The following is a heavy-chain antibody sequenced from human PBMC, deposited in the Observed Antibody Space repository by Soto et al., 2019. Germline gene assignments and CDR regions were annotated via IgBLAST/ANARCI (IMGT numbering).Heavy chain of an antibody. CDR1: AGTFSSYG. CDR2: IMRIFGTP. CDR3: ARDRRWKTYDSDISVPYCSGLDV. Sequence: QVQLGQYGAEVKKPGSSVKVSCNDSAGTFSSYGISWVRQATGPGLEWMGGIMRIFGTPNYGQKFQVRVTITADESTSTGYRDLRSLTSEDAALYYCARDRRWKTYDSDISVPYCSGLDVWGQVPTLTVSS. J-gene: IGHJ6*01. D-gene: IGHD3-22*01. V-gene: IGHV1-69*01.